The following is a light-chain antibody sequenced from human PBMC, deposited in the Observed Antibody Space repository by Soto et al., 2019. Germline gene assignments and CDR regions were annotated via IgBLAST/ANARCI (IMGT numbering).Light chain of an antibody. J-gene: IGLJ1*01. CDR3: AAWDDSLNGNV. V-gene: IGLV8-61*01. CDR1: SASVLTSYY. Sequence: QAVVSQEPSFSVSPGETVTLTCGLTSASVLTSYYPSWYQQTPGQAPRTLIYSTNIRSSGVPDRFSGSILGNKAALTITGAQADDESDYYCAAWDDSLNGNVFGTGTKLTVL. CDR2: STN.